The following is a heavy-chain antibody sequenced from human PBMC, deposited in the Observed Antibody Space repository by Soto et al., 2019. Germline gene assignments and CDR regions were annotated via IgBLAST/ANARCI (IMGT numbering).Heavy chain of an antibody. D-gene: IGHD6-13*01. J-gene: IGHJ5*02. V-gene: IGHV4-61*01. CDR3: ARRGGAAAGSYNWFDP. CDR2: IYYSGSA. CDR1: GGSVSSGNSY. Sequence: QVQLQESGPGLVKPSETLSLTCTVSGGSVSSGNSYWSWIRQPPGKGLEWIGYIYYSGSATYNPFLESRVTLSVDTSKNQFSLKLSSVTAADTAVYYCARRGGAAAGSYNWFDPWGQGTLVTVSS.